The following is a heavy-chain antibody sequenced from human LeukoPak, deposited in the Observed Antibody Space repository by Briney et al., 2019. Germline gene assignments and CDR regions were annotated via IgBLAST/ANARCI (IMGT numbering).Heavy chain of an antibody. CDR2: IRSSGSTI. Sequence: PGGSLRLSCAASGFTFSDYYMSWIRQAPGKGLEWVSYIRSSGSTICYADSVKGRFTISRDNAKNSLYLQMNSLRAEDTAVYYCARVISSSSSGGDWFDPWGRGTLVTVSS. V-gene: IGHV3-11*01. D-gene: IGHD6-6*01. J-gene: IGHJ5*02. CDR1: GFTFSDYY. CDR3: ARVISSSSSGGDWFDP.